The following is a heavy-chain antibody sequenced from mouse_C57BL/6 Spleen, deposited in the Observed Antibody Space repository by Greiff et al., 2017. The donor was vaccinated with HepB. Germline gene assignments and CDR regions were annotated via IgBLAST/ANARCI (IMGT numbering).Heavy chain of an antibody. CDR2: IHPNSGST. CDR3: ARTIYYDYDSFDY. J-gene: IGHJ2*01. V-gene: IGHV1-64*01. CDR1: GYTFTSYW. D-gene: IGHD2-4*01. Sequence: QVQLQQSGAELVKPGASVKLSCKASGYTFTSYWMHWVKQRPGQGLEWIGMIHPNSGSTNYNEKFKSKATLTVDKSSSTAYMQLSSLTSEDSAVYYCARTIYYDYDSFDYWGQGTTLTVSS.